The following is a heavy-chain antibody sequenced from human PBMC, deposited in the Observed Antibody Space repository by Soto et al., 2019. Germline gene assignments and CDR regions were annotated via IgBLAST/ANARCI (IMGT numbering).Heavy chain of an antibody. CDR1: GFTFSSYG. J-gene: IGHJ4*02. Sequence: GGSLRLSCAASGFTFSSYGMHWVRQAPGKGLEWVAVIWYDGSNKYYADSVKGRFTISRDNSKNTLYLQMNSLRAEDTAVYYCARDRGYGDYAVCDYWGQGTLVTVS. V-gene: IGHV3-33*01. CDR2: IWYDGSNK. CDR3: ARDRGYGDYAVCDY. D-gene: IGHD4-17*01.